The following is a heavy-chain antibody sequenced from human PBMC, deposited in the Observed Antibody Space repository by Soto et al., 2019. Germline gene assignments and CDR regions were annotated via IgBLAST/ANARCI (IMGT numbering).Heavy chain of an antibody. V-gene: IGHV4-31*03. Sequence: QVQLQESGPGLVKPSQTLSLTGTVSGVSISSGGYYWSWIRQHPGKCLEWIGYIYYSGSTYYNPSLKSRVTISVDTSKNQFSLKLSSVTAADTAVYYCARSSLSYYFAYWGQGTLVTVSS. CDR1: GVSISSGGYY. D-gene: IGHD3-10*01. CDR3: ARSSLSYYFAY. CDR2: IYYSGST. J-gene: IGHJ4*02.